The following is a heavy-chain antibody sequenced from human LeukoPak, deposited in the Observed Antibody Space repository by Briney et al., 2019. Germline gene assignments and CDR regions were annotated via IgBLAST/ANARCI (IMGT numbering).Heavy chain of an antibody. J-gene: IGHJ4*02. CDR3: ARGDVSSGSTSFDY. D-gene: IGHD6-6*01. Sequence: SETLSLTRAVYGGSFSGYYWSWIRQPPGKGLEWIGEINHSGSTNYNPSLKSRVTISVDTSKNQYSLKLSSVTAADTAVYYCARGDVSSGSTSFDYWGQGTLVTVSS. CDR2: INHSGST. CDR1: GGSFSGYY. V-gene: IGHV4-34*01.